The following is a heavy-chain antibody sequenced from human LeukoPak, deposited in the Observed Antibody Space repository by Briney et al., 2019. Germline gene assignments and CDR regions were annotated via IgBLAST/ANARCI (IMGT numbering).Heavy chain of an antibody. J-gene: IGHJ4*02. CDR1: GFTFSSCA. V-gene: IGHV3-23*01. Sequence: GGSLRLSCAASGFTFSSCAMSWVRQAPGKGLEWVSEISGSGGTTYYADPVKGRFTISRDNSKNMLYLQMNDLRAEDTAIYYCAKQYFGVNYFDYWGQGTLVTVSS. CDR2: ISGSGGTT. D-gene: IGHD4-17*01. CDR3: AKQYFGVNYFDY.